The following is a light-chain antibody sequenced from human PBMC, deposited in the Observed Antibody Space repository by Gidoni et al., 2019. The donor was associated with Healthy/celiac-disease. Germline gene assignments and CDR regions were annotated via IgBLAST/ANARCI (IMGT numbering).Light chain of an antibody. CDR2: AAS. Sequence: DIQMTQSPSSLSASVGDSVTITCRASQSISSYLNWYQQKPGKAPKLLIYAASSLQSGVPSRFSGSGSGTDFTLTISSLQPEDFATYYCQQSYSTWWTFGQXTKVEIK. CDR3: QQSYSTWWT. V-gene: IGKV1-39*01. CDR1: QSISSY. J-gene: IGKJ1*01.